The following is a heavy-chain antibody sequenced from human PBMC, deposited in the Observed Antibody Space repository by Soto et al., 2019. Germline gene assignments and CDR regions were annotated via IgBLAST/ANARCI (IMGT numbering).Heavy chain of an antibody. CDR1: GGSISSGGYY. V-gene: IGHV4-30-2*01. Sequence: QLQLQESGSGLVKPSQTLSLTCAVSGGSISSGGYYWSWIRQPPGKGLEWIGYIYHSGSTYYNPSLKSRVTISVDMSKNQYSLKLSSVTAPDTAVYYCASSQTTVTAYDYWGQVTLVTLSS. CDR3: ASSQTTVTAYDY. CDR2: IYHSGST. D-gene: IGHD4-17*01. J-gene: IGHJ4*02.